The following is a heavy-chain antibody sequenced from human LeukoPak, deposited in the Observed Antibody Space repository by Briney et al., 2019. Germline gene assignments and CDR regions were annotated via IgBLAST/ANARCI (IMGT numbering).Heavy chain of an antibody. D-gene: IGHD3-10*01. J-gene: IGHJ4*02. CDR2: MSYDGSNK. Sequence: GGSLRLSCAASGFTFSSYAMHWVRQAPGKGLEWVALMSYDGSNKYYADSVKGRFTISRDNSKNTLYLQMNSLRAEDTAVYYCARGYGSGSYIPDYWGQGTLVTVSS. CDR3: ARGYGSGSYIPDY. V-gene: IGHV3-30*04. CDR1: GFTFSSYA.